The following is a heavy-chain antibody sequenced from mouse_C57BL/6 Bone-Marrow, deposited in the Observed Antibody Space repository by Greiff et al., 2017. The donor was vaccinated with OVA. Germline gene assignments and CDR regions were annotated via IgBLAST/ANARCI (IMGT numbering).Heavy chain of an antibody. CDR1: GFNIKDYY. V-gene: IGHV14-2*01. J-gene: IGHJ3*01. CDR2: IDPEDGET. Sequence: VQLKQSGAELVKPGASVKLSCTASGFNIKDYYMHWVKQRTEQGLEWIGRIDPEDGETKYAPKFQGKATITADTSSNTAYLQLSSLTSEDTAVYYCALANWGFSAWFAYWGQGTLVTVSA. D-gene: IGHD4-1*01. CDR3: ALANWGFSAWFAY.